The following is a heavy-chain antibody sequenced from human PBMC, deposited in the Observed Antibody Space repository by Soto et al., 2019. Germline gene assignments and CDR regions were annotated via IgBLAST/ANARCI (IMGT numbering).Heavy chain of an antibody. D-gene: IGHD2-21*02. V-gene: IGHV1-69*01. CDR2: IIPLFGTS. J-gene: IGHJ5*02. CDR1: GGTFNTYT. Sequence: VASVKVSCKASGGTFNTYTFSWVRQAPGQGLEWMGGIIPLFGTSNYAQTFQGRVTITADESTDTVYMELNSLESEDTAVYYCAREVSQIPQIGDSMDQHTWFDPWGQGTMVNVS. CDR3: AREVSQIPQIGDSMDQHTWFDP.